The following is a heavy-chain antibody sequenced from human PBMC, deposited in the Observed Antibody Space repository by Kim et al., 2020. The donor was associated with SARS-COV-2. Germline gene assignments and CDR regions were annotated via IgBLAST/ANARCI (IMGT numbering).Heavy chain of an antibody. CDR1: GFTFCSSS. CDR2: ISSSSSYI. J-gene: IGHJ4*02. CDR3: ARGGRYGGISDY. Sequence: GGSLRLSCAASGFTFCSSSINWVRQAPGKGLEWVSSISSSSSYIYYSDSVKGRFTISRDNAKNSLYLQMNSLRAEDTAEYYCARGGRYGGISDYLGQGTLVTVSS. D-gene: IGHD1-26*01. V-gene: IGHV3-21*01.